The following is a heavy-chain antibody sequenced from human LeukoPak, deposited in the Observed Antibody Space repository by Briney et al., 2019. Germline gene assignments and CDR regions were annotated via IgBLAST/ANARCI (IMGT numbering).Heavy chain of an antibody. V-gene: IGHV3-15*01. CDR3: TTDHQVSDFWSGYYSYFDY. D-gene: IGHD3-3*01. CDR2: IKSKTDGGTT. Sequence: PSETLSLTCTVSGGSISSYYWSWIRQPPGKGLEWVGRIKSKTDGGTTDYAAPVKGRFTISRDDSKNTLYLQMNSLKTEDTAVYYCTTDHQVSDFWSGYYSYFDYWGQGTLVTVSS. J-gene: IGHJ4*02. CDR1: GGSISSYY.